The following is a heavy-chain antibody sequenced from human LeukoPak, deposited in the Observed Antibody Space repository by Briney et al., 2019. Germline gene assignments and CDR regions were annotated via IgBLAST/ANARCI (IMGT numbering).Heavy chain of an antibody. Sequence: ASVKVSCKASGYTFTSYDINWVRQATGQGLEWMGWMNPNSGNTGYAQKFQGRVTITRNTSISTAYMELSSLRSEDTAVYYCARVPWYYDSWSGNSGWFDPWGQGTLVTVSS. D-gene: IGHD3-3*01. CDR2: MNPNSGNT. CDR3: ARVPWYYDSWSGNSGWFDP. CDR1: GYTFTSYD. V-gene: IGHV1-8*03. J-gene: IGHJ5*02.